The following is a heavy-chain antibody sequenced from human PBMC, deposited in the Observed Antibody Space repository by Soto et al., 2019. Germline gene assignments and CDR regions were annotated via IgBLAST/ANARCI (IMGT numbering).Heavy chain of an antibody. D-gene: IGHD5-18*01. CDR2: IRSRTNSYAT. CDR1: GFSISGSP. V-gene: IGHV3-73*01. Sequence: PGGSLRLSCAASGFSISGSPMHWVRQASGKGLEWVGRIRSRTNSYATTYAASVKGRFTISRDDSKNTAYLQMNSLKTEDTAVYYCKADGYSNYYMDVWGQGTTVTVSS. J-gene: IGHJ6*03. CDR3: KADGYSNYYMDV.